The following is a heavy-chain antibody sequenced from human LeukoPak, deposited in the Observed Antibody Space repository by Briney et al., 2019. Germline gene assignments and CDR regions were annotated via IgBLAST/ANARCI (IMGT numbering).Heavy chain of an antibody. D-gene: IGHD6-13*01. J-gene: IGHJ4*02. CDR2: IYYSGSS. Sequence: SETLSLTCTVSGGSISSYYWSWLRRPPGKGLEWIGYIYYSGSSNYNPSLKSRVTISVDTSKNQFSLKLSSVTAADTAVYYCARIAAAGFSFDYWGQGTLVTVSS. CDR1: GGSISSYY. V-gene: IGHV4-59*08. CDR3: ARIAAAGFSFDY.